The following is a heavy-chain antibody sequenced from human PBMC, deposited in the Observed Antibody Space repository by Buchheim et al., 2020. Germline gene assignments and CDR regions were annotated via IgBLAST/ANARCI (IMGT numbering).Heavy chain of an antibody. Sequence: QVTLRESGPALVKPTQTLTLTCTFSGFSLSTSGMCVSWIRQPPGKALEWLALIDWDDDKYYSTSLKTRLTISKDTSKNQVVLTMTNRDPVDTATYYCARSLTYPMTTYYYGMDVWGQGTT. D-gene: IGHD4-11*01. V-gene: IGHV2-70*01. CDR2: IDWDDDK. J-gene: IGHJ6*02. CDR3: ARSLTYPMTTYYYGMDV. CDR1: GFSLSTSGMC.